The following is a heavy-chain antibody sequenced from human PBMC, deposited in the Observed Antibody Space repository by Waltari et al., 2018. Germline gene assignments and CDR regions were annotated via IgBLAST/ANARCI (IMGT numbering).Heavy chain of an antibody. CDR2: ISGDGTSI. CDR1: GFAFSHYW. V-gene: IGHV3-74*01. J-gene: IGHJ6*02. CDR3: ARLMLSHPENGMDV. D-gene: IGHD3-10*02. Sequence: EVQLVESGGGFFQPGGSLRLSCEASGFAFSHYWIHWVRHAPGRGLEWVSRISGDGTSISNADSVGGRFSISRDNYKNTVYLQIHSLRAEDTAVFYCARLMLSHPENGMDVWGQGTSVTVS.